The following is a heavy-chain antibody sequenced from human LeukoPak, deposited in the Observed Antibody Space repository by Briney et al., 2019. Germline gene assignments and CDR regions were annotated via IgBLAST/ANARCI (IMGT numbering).Heavy chain of an antibody. J-gene: IGHJ3*02. D-gene: IGHD1-1*01. V-gene: IGHV3-23*01. CDR3: AKSLFTSATGTGRAFHI. CDR2: ISASGDGT. Sequence: GGSLRLSCAASGFTFSKFPMGWVRQAPGRGLEWVSAISASGDGTFYADSLRGRFTISRDNSKSTLYLQMNGLRAEDTAIFYCAKSLFTSATGTGRAFHIWGQGTRVTVSS. CDR1: GFTFSKFP.